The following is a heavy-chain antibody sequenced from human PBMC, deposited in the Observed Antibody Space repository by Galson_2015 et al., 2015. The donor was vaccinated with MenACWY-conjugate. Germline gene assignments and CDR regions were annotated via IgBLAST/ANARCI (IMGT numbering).Heavy chain of an antibody. Sequence: SMRLSCAASAFTFSSFEMNWVRQAPGKGLEWGSYISSSGTTIYYSDSVKGRFTISRDNAKNSLYLQMNSLRAEDTAVYYCARLAVPGLNWGQGTLVTVSS. CDR1: AFTFSSFE. CDR2: ISSSGTTI. D-gene: IGHD6-19*01. CDR3: ARLAVPGLN. J-gene: IGHJ4*02. V-gene: IGHV3-48*03.